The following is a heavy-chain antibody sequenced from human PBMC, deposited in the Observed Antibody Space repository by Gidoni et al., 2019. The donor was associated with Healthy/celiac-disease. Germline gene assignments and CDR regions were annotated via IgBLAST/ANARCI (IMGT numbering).Heavy chain of an antibody. D-gene: IGHD3-10*01. CDR1: GFTLGDYS. CDR3: ARGFRADKGDY. Sequence: EVQLVESGGGLVQPGRSLRLSCTASGFTLGDYSMSWFRQAPGKGLEWVGFIRSKAYGGTTEYAASVKGRFTISRDDSKSIAYLQMNSLKTEDTAVYYCARGFRADKGDYWGQGTLVTVSS. CDR2: IRSKAYGGTT. J-gene: IGHJ4*02. V-gene: IGHV3-49*03.